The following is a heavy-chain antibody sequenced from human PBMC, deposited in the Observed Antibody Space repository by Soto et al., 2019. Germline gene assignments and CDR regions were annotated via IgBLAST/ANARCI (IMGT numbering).Heavy chain of an antibody. CDR3: ASTGSRSSSSLGYYYYYGMDV. V-gene: IGHV3-48*02. Sequence: GKGLEWVSYISSSSSTIYYADSVKGRFTISRDNAKNSLYLQMNSLRDEDTAVYYCASTGSRSSSSLGYYYYYGMDVWGQGTTVTVSS. D-gene: IGHD3-10*01. J-gene: IGHJ6*02. CDR2: ISSSSSTI.